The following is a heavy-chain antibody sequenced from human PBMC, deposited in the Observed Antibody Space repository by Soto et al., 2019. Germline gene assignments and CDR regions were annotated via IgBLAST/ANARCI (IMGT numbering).Heavy chain of an antibody. V-gene: IGHV1-69*01. CDR3: ARDIEGFCRGGSCDVGAFNI. J-gene: IGHJ3*02. CDR1: GYTFSSYA. D-gene: IGHD2-15*01. Sequence: QVQLVQSGAEVKKPGSSVKVSCKASGYTFSSYAISWVRQAPGQGLEWMGWIIPIFGTANYAQQFQGRVTITAVESKSTAYMELSSVRCEDTAVDYWARDIEGFCRGGSCDVGAFNIWGQRTKVTVSS. CDR2: IIPIFGTA.